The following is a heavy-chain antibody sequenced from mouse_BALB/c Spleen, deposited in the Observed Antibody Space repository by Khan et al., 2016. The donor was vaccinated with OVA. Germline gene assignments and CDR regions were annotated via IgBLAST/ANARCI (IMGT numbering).Heavy chain of an antibody. Sequence: QVQLQQSGPEVKKPGETVKISYKASGHTFTKFGMNWVKQAPGKGLKWMGWINTYTGEPTYADDFNGRFAFSLETSASTAYLQINNLKNEDTATYFCARPPYFSYVLDNWGQGTSVTVSS. CDR3: ARPPYFSYVLDN. J-gene: IGHJ4*01. V-gene: IGHV9-3-1*01. CDR1: GHTFTKFG. D-gene: IGHD2-10*01. CDR2: INTYTGEP.